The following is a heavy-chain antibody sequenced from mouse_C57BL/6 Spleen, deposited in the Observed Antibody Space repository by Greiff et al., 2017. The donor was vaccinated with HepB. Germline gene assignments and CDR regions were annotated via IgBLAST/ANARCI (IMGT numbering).Heavy chain of an antibody. V-gene: IGHV1-55*01. CDR2: IYPGSGST. CDR1: GYTFTSYW. D-gene: IGHD2-4*01. J-gene: IGHJ2*01. Sequence: VQLQQPGAELVKPGASVKMSCKASGYTFTSYWITWVKQRPGQGLEWIGDIYPGSGSTNYNEKFKSKATLTVDTSSSTAYMQLSSLTSEDSAVYYCARLEVYYDYDEDYVDDWGQGTTLTVSS. CDR3: ARLEVYYDYDEDYVDD.